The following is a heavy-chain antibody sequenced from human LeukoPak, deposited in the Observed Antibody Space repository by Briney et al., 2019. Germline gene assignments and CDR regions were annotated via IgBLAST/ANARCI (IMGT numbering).Heavy chain of an antibody. D-gene: IGHD3-10*01. CDR2: ISYDGSNK. CDR3: AKDLSARFGELLFFMDV. J-gene: IGHJ6*04. CDR1: GFTFSSYG. Sequence: GGSLRLSCAASGFTFSSYGMHWVRQAPGKGLEWVAVISYDGSNKYYADSVKGRFTISRDNSKNTLYLQMNNLRAEDTAVYYCAKDLSARFGELLFFMDVWGKGTTVTVSS. V-gene: IGHV3-30*18.